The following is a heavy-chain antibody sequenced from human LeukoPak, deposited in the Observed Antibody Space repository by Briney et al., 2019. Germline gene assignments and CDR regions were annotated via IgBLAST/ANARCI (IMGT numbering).Heavy chain of an antibody. V-gene: IGHV4-30-4*01. CDR2: MYYSGST. CDR3: ARPYYYDSRIAP. D-gene: IGHD3-22*01. Sequence: SQTLSLTCTVSGGSISRGDYYWSWIRQPPGKGLEWFPYMYYSGSTYYNPSLNSRVNMSADTSKNQLSLKLSSVTAADTAVYYCARPYYYDSRIAPWGQGILVTVSS. J-gene: IGHJ5*02. CDR1: GGSISRGDYY.